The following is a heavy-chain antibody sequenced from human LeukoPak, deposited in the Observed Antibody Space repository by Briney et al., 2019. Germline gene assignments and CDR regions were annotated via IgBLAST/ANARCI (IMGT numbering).Heavy chain of an antibody. CDR3: AKVLSHSWFDP. CDR1: GFTFSTHG. V-gene: IGHV3-30*18. J-gene: IGHJ5*01. Sequence: PGGSLRLSCAASGFTFSTHGMPWVRQAPGKGLEWLAIISYDGSYAYYADSVKGRFTITRDNSKNTLYLQMSSLRVEDTAVYYCAKVLSHSWFDPWGQGTLVTVSS. CDR2: ISYDGSYA.